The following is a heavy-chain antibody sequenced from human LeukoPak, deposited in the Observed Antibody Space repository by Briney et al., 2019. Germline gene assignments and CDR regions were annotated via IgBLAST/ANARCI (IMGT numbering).Heavy chain of an antibody. CDR2: MNPNSGNT. CDR1: GYTFTSYD. J-gene: IGHJ4*02. D-gene: IGHD6-19*01. V-gene: IGHV1-8*03. Sequence: ASVKVSCKASGYTFTSYDINWVRQASGQGPEWMGWMNPNSGNTDYAQKFQGRVTFTRNTSISTAYMELRSLRSDDTAVYYCARDGAVAGEFDSWGQGTLVTVSS. CDR3: ARDGAVAGEFDS.